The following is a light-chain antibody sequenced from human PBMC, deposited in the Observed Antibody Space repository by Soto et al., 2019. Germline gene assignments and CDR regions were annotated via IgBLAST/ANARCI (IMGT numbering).Light chain of an antibody. CDR3: SSYTSSSTLDV. V-gene: IGLV2-14*01. CDR1: SSDVGGYNY. Sequence: QSVLNKPASVSGSPGQSITISCTGTSSDVGGYNYVSWYQQHPGKAPKLMIYDVSNRPSGVSNRFSGSKSGNTASLTTSGLQAEDEADYYCSSYTSSSTLDVFGTGTKVTVL. CDR2: DVS. J-gene: IGLJ1*01.